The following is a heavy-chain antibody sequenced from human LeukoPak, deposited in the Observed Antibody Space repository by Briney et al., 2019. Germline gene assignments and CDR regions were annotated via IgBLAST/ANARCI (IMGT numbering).Heavy chain of an antibody. J-gene: IGHJ4*02. Sequence: GGSLRLSCAASGFTLSSYSMSWVRQAPGKGLEWVSYISSSSSTIYYADSVKGRFTISRDNAKNSLYLQMNSLRDEDTAVYYCARDYGSGNYYNRNDYWGQGTLVTVSS. CDR3: ARDYGSGNYYNRNDY. D-gene: IGHD3-10*01. CDR1: GFTLSSYS. CDR2: ISSSSSTI. V-gene: IGHV3-48*02.